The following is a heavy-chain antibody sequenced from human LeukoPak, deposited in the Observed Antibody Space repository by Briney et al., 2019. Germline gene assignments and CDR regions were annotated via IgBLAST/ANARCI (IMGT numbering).Heavy chain of an antibody. J-gene: IGHJ6*02. Sequence: ASVKVSCKASGYTFTSYYMHWVRQAPGQGLEWMGIINPSGGSTSYAQKFQGRVTMTRNTSISTAYMELSSLRSEDTAVYYCARVDYYYGMDVWGQGTTVTVSS. V-gene: IGHV1-46*01. CDR3: ARVDYYYGMDV. CDR1: GYTFTSYY. CDR2: INPSGGST.